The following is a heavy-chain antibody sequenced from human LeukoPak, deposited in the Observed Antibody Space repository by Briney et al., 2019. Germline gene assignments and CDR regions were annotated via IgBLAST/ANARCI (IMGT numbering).Heavy chain of an antibody. CDR1: GGTFSSYA. V-gene: IGHV1-69*13. D-gene: IGHD3-22*01. CDR2: IIPTFGTA. CDR3: ASPKERDYYDSSGYYYFFY. Sequence: SVKVSCKASGGTFSSYAISWVRQAPGQGLEWMGGIIPTFGTANYAQKFQGRVTITADESTSTAYMELSSLRSEDTAVYYCASPKERDYYDSSGYYYFFYWGQGTLVTVSS. J-gene: IGHJ4*02.